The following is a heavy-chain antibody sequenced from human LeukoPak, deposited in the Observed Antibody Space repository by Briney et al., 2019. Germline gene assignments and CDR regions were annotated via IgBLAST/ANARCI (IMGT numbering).Heavy chain of an antibody. J-gene: IGHJ4*02. Sequence: GSLRLSCAASGFTVSSNYVSWVRQAPGKGLEWVSVIYSGGSTYYADSVKGRFTISRDNSKNTLYLQMNSLRAEDTAVYYCARDLTGLTGYLNWGQGTLVTVSS. D-gene: IGHD3-9*01. V-gene: IGHV3-66*01. CDR2: IYSGGST. CDR3: ARDLTGLTGYLN. CDR1: GFTVSSNY.